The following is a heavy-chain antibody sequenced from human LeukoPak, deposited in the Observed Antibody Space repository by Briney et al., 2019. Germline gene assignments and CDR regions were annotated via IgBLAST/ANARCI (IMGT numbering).Heavy chain of an antibody. J-gene: IGHJ4*02. CDR1: GGSFSGYY. D-gene: IGHD3-22*01. CDR3: ASGSSVSYFDY. V-gene: IGHV4-34*01. Sequence: SGTLSLTCAVYGGSFSGYYWTWIRQPPGKGLEWIGEINHSGNTNYNPSLKSRVAISVDTSKNQFSLKLSSVIAADTAMYYCASGSSVSYFDYWGQGTLVTVSS. CDR2: INHSGNT.